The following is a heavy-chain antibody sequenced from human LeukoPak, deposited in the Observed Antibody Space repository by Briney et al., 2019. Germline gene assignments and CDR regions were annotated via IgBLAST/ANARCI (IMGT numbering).Heavy chain of an antibody. V-gene: IGHV4-39*01. CDR2: IYYSGST. D-gene: IGHD2-21*01. CDR1: GGSISSSRYY. J-gene: IGHJ4*02. CDR3: ARASILWWWGLDY. Sequence: SETLSLTCTVSGGSISSSRYYWGWIRQHPGKGLEWIGSIYYSGSTYYNPSLNSRVTVSVDTSKNQFSLKLSSVTAADTAVYYCARASILWWWGLDYWGQGTLVTVSS.